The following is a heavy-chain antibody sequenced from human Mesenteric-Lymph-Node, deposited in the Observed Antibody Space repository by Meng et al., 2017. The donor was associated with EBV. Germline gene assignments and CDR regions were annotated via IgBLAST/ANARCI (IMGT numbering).Heavy chain of an antibody. V-gene: IGHV4-4*02. Sequence: QVQLQESGPGMAKPSGSLSLTCSVSGDSISSSKWWSWVRQPQGKGLEWLGELYQSASTNYNLYIKSRVTISVDTYKNQFSLNLSSVTAADTAVYSCARGMATIIWGQGTLVTVSS. CDR1: GDSISSSKW. D-gene: IGHD5-24*01. J-gene: IGHJ4*02. CDR2: LYQSAST. CDR3: ARGMATII.